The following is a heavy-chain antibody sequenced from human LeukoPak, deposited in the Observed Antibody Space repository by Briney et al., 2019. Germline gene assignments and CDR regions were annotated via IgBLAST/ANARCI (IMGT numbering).Heavy chain of an antibody. CDR3: AKGDIVVVPAAPAY. CDR2: FTSMSRTI. J-gene: IGHJ4*02. D-gene: IGHD2-2*01. Sequence: GGSLRLSCAASGFTFSSYAMTWVRQAPGKGLEWVSSFTSMSRTIYYADSVKGRFTISRDNSKNTLYLQMNSLRAEDTAVYYCAKGDIVVVPAAPAYWGQGTLVTVS. CDR1: GFTFSSYA. V-gene: IGHV3-21*01.